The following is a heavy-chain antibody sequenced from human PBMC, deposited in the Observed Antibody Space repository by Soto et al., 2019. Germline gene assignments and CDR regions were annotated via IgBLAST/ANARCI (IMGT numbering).Heavy chain of an antibody. J-gene: IGHJ4*02. CDR3: ARLEGLATISYYFDF. V-gene: IGHV4-39*01. D-gene: IGHD3-9*01. CDR1: DDSINSDKYY. CDR2: IYYRGNA. Sequence: QLQLQESGPGLVKPSETLSLTCSVSDDSINSDKYYWGWIRQPQGKGLEWIGSIYYRGNAYYNPSLQPRVIISLDKSRSQFSLKLNSVTAADSAVYFCARLEGLATISYYFDFWGPGALVTVSS.